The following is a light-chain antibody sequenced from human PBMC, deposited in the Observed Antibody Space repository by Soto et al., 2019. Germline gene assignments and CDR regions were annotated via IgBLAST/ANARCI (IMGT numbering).Light chain of an antibody. J-gene: IGLJ1*01. V-gene: IGLV2-8*01. CDR3: SSYAGSDNPYV. CDR2: EVT. Sequence: QSALTQPPSASGSPGQSVTISCTGTSGDVGGYDYVSWYQQHPGKAPKLMIYEVTKRPLGVPDRFSGSKSGNTASLTVSGLQAEDEADYYCSSYAGSDNPYVFGTVTKLTVL. CDR1: SGDVGGYDY.